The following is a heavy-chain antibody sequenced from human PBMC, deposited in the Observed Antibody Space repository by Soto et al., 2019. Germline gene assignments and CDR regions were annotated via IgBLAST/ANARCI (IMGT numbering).Heavy chain of an antibody. CDR1: GFTFSSYG. CDR2: IWYDGSNK. D-gene: IGHD2-15*01. Sequence: QVQLVESGGGVVQPGRSLRLSCAASGFTFSSYGMHWVRQAPGKGLEWVAVIWYDGSNKYYADSVKGRFTISRDNSKNTLYLQMNSLRADDTAVYYCARAGYCSGGSCYRLGYYYGMDVWGQGTTVTVSS. J-gene: IGHJ6*02. CDR3: ARAGYCSGGSCYRLGYYYGMDV. V-gene: IGHV3-33*01.